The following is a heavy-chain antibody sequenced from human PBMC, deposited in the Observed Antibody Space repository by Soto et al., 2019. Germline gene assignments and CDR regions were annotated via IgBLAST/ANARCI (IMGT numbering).Heavy chain of an antibody. CDR1: GYTFSTYD. V-gene: IGHV1-8*01. J-gene: IGHJ4*02. CDR3: ARGWGRVTHEKPGDY. CDR2: VNANSGNA. Sequence: QVQLVQSGAEVRWPGASVKVSCEASGYTFSTYDLNWVRQAPGQGLEWMGWVNANSGNAGDAQKFLGRATMTTSSSIRTAYMELNSLRSEYTAVYYCARGWGRVTHEKPGDYWCQGTLVTVSS. D-gene: IGHD3-16*01.